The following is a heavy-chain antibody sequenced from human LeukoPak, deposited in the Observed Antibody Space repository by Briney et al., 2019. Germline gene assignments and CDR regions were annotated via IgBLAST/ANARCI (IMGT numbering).Heavy chain of an antibody. J-gene: IGHJ4*02. Sequence: PSETLSLTCTVSGGSISNYYWNWIRQPPGKGLEWIGYIYYTGNTNYNPSLKSRVTISVDTSKNQFSLKLSSVTAADTAVYYCAAVYSYGRNFDYWGQGTLVTVSS. CDR3: AAVYSYGRNFDY. CDR2: IYYTGNT. V-gene: IGHV4-59*01. D-gene: IGHD5-18*01. CDR1: GGSISNYY.